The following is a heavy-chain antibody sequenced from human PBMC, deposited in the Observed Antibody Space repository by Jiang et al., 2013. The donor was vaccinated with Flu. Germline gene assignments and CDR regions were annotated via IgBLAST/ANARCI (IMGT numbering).Heavy chain of an antibody. D-gene: IGHD4-11*01. CDR3: VRGSQPHRL. CDR2: INNSENT. V-gene: IGHV4-34*01. Sequence: LKPSETLSLTCGVYGGTLSDYYWTWIRQSPGKGLEWIGEINNSENTNYNPSLTSRVTMSVDTSKNQCSLNLRSVTAADTAVYYCVRGSQPHRLWGQGTLVTVSS. CDR1: GGTLSDYY. J-gene: IGHJ4*02.